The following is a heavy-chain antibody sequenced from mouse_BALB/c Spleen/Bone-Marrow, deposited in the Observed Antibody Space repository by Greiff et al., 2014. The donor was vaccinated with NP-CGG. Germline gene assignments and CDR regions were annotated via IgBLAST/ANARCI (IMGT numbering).Heavy chain of an antibody. CDR1: GFNIKDTY. D-gene: IGHD4-1*01. CDR3: ARWEYYAMDY. Sequence: ESGAELVKPGASVKLSCTAYGFNIKDTYMHWVKQRPEQGLEWIGRIDPANGNTKYDPKFQGKATITADTSSNTAYLQLSSLTSEDTAVYYCARWEYYAMDYWSQGISVTVSS. J-gene: IGHJ4*01. V-gene: IGHV14-3*02. CDR2: IDPANGNT.